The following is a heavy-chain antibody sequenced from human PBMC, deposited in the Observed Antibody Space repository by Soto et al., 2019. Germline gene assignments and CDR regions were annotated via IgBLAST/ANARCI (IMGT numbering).Heavy chain of an antibody. D-gene: IGHD2-15*01. V-gene: IGHV1-2*02. Sequence: ASVKVSCKASGDTFTANYIHWVRQARGQGCEWMGWINPKSGGTNYTQKFQGRVTMTRDTTLSTVYMTVTRQTSDDKAVYCCARSRAKGGWCAGFDYWGQGTPVTVSS. J-gene: IGHJ4*02. CDR1: GDTFTANY. CDR2: INPKSGGT. CDR3: ARSRAKGGWCAGFDY.